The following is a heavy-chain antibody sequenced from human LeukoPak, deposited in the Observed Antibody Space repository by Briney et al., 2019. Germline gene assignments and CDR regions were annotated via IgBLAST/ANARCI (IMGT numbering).Heavy chain of an antibody. CDR1: GGSISSGGYY. D-gene: IGHD4-17*01. V-gene: IGHV4-31*03. Sequence: PSQTLSLTCTVSGGSISSGGYYWSWIRQHPGKGLEWIGYIYYSVSTYYNPSLKSRVTISVDMSKNQFSLKLSSVTAADTAVYYCARADTAYGDYDYWGQRTLVTVSS. CDR2: IYYSVST. CDR3: ARADTAYGDYDY. J-gene: IGHJ4*02.